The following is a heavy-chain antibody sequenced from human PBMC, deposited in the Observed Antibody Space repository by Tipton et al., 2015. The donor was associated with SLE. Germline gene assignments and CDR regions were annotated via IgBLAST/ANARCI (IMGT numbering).Heavy chain of an antibody. CDR1: GFSISSYY. D-gene: IGHD5-24*01. J-gene: IGHJ4*02. Sequence: TLSLTCTVSGFSISSYYWGWIRQPPGKGLEWLGTIYHSGTTYYNPSLKSRLTLSIDTSKNQFSLKLSSGTAADTAVYYCVRLELPATKADYWGPGTLVTVSS. CDR3: VRLELPATKADY. V-gene: IGHV4-38-2*02. CDR2: IYHSGTT.